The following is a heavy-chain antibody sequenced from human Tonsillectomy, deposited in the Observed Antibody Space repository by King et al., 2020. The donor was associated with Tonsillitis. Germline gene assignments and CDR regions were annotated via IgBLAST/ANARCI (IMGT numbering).Heavy chain of an antibody. Sequence: VQLVESGAEVKKPGASVKVSCKASGYTFTSYDINWVRQAPGQGLEWMGWMNPNSGNTGNAQKFQGRVTMTRNTSISTAYMELSSLRSEDTAVYYCARVLRYFDPDFDYWGQGTLVTVSS. CDR2: MNPNSGNT. V-gene: IGHV1-8*02. CDR1: GYTFTSYD. D-gene: IGHD3-9*01. CDR3: ARVLRYFDPDFDY. J-gene: IGHJ4*02.